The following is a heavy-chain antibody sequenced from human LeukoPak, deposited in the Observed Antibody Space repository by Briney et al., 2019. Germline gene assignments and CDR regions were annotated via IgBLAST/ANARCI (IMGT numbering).Heavy chain of an antibody. V-gene: IGHV1-69*13. D-gene: IGHD1-20*01. CDR3: ARGESITGIPRAFDI. J-gene: IGHJ3*02. CDR1: GGTFSSYA. CDR2: IIPIFGTA. Sequence: ASVKVSCKASGGTFSSYAISWVRQAPGQGLEWMGGIIPIFGTANYAQKFQGRVTITADESTSTAYMELSSLRSEDTAVYYCARGESITGIPRAFDIWGQGTMVTVSS.